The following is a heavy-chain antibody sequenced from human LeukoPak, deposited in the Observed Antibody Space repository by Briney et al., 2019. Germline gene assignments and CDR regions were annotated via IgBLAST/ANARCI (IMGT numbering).Heavy chain of an antibody. CDR2: INPNSGGT. V-gene: IGHV1-2*02. J-gene: IGHJ4*02. CDR3: ARDRTWIQLWEAYYFDY. Sequence: ASVKVSCKASGYTLTGYYMHWVRQAPGQGLEWMGWINPNSGGTNYAQKFQGRVTMTRDTSISTAYMELSRLRSDDTAVYYCARDRTWIQLWEAYYFDYWGQGTLVTVSS. D-gene: IGHD5-18*01. CDR1: GYTLTGYY.